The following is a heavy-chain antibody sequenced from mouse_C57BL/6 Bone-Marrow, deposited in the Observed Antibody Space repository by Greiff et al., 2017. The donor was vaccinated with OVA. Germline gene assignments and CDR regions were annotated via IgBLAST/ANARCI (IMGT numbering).Heavy chain of an antibody. CDR1: GFTFSDYY. D-gene: IGHD2-4*01. J-gene: IGHJ1*03. V-gene: IGHV5-12*01. CDR2: ISNGGGST. CDR3: ARGYDYDGGYFDV. Sequence: EVQVVESGGGLVQPGGSLKLSCAASGFTFSDYYMYWVRQTPEKRLALVAYISNGGGSTYYPDTVKGRFTISRDNAKNTLYLQMSRLKSEDTAMYYCARGYDYDGGYFDVWGTGTTVTVSS.